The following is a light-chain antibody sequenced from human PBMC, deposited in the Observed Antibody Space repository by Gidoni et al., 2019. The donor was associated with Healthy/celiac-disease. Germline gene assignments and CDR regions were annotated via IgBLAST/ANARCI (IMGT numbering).Light chain of an antibody. J-gene: IGKJ2*03. CDR3: QQYNNWPPMYS. V-gene: IGKV3-15*01. Sequence: EIVMTQSPATLSVSPGERATLSCRASQRVSSNLAWYQQKPGQAPRLLIYGASTRATGIPARFSGSGSGTDFTLTISSLQSEDFAVYYCQQYNNWPPMYSFGQGTKLEIK. CDR1: QRVSSN. CDR2: GAS.